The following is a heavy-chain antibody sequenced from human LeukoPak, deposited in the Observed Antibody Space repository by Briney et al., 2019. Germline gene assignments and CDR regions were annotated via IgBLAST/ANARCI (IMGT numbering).Heavy chain of an antibody. V-gene: IGHV3-48*01. D-gene: IGHD6-13*01. J-gene: IGHJ6*03. CDR1: GFTFSTYS. CDR3: TTRDYSSSWYPGVGYMDV. CDR2: ISGTSSTV. Sequence: GGSLRLSCAASGFTFSTYSMHWVRQAPGKGLEWVSYISGTSSTVYYADSVKGRFTISRDNAKKSLYLQMNSLKTEDTAVYYCTTRDYSSSWYPGVGYMDVWGKGTTVTISS.